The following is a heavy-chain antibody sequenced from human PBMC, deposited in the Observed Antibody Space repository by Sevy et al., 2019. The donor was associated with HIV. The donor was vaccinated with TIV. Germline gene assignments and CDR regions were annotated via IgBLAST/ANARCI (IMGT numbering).Heavy chain of an antibody. J-gene: IGHJ6*02. CDR1: GFTFNTYN. CDR3: ASPDATSRFGYYYLAMDF. V-gene: IGHV3-48*02. D-gene: IGHD3-22*01. Sequence: GGSLRLSCAVSGFTFNTYNMNWVRQAPGKGLEWVSYISYTSTTIYYADSVRGRFTISRDNAKNTLYLQMNSLRDEDTAVYYCASPDATSRFGYYYLAMDFWGQGTSVTVSS. CDR2: ISYTSTTI.